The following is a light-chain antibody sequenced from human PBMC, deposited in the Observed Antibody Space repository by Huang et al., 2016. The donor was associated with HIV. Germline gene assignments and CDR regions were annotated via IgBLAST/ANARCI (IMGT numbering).Light chain of an antibody. CDR1: HSVDSD. CDR2: DAS. CDR3: QQYNDWPPLT. J-gene: IGKJ4*01. Sequence: EIEMTQSPATLSVSPGERATLSCRASHSVDSDLAWYQQKPGQAPRLLIDDASTRATGISAKFNGTGSGTEFSLSITNLQSEDFAVYCCQQYNDWPPLTFGGGTKVEI. V-gene: IGKV3-15*01.